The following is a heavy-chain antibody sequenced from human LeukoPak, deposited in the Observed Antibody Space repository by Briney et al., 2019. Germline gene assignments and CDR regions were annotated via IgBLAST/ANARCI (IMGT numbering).Heavy chain of an antibody. J-gene: IGHJ4*02. D-gene: IGHD3-9*01. CDR2: IWYDGSNT. V-gene: IGHV3-33*01. CDR3: ARDRYRYDILTGYQFDY. CDR1: GFTFSSYG. Sequence: GGSLRLSCAASGFTFSSYGMHWVRQAPGKGLEWVAVIWYDGSNTYYADSVKGRFTISRDNSKNTLYLHMNSLRAEDTAVFYCARDRYRYDILTGYQFDYWRQGTMVSV.